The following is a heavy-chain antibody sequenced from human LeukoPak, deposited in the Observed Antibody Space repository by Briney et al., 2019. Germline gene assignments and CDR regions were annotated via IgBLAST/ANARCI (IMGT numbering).Heavy chain of an antibody. V-gene: IGHV3-20*01. D-gene: IGHD3-9*01. Sequence: SGGSLRLSCAASGFTFSSYGMSWVRQAPGKGLEWVSGINWNGGSTGYADSVKGRFTISRDNAKNSLYLQMNSLRAEDTALYHCARDRITIRDFDAFDIWGQGTMVTVSS. CDR1: GFTFSSYG. CDR3: ARDRITIRDFDAFDI. CDR2: INWNGGST. J-gene: IGHJ3*02.